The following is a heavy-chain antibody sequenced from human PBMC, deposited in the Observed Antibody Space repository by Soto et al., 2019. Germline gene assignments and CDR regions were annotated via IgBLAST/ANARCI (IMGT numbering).Heavy chain of an antibody. CDR3: ARVEDSMVRRRDYYYGMAV. CDR1: GGTFSSYA. Sequence: QVQLVQSGAEVKKPGSSVKVSCKASGGTFSSYAISWVRQAPGQGLEWMGGIIPIFGTANYAQKFQGRVTITADESTSPAYMELSSLRSEDTAVYYCARVEDSMVRRRDYYYGMAVWGQGTTVTVSS. CDR2: IIPIFGTA. J-gene: IGHJ6*02. V-gene: IGHV1-69*12. D-gene: IGHD3-10*01.